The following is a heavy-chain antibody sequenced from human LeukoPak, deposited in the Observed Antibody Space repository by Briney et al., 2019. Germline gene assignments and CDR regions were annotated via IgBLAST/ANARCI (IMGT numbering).Heavy chain of an antibody. CDR1: GGTFSSYA. CDR2: IIPIFGTA. V-gene: IGHV1-69*13. Sequence: GASVKVSYKASGGTFSSYAISWVRQAPGQGLEWMGGIIPIFGTANYAQKFQGRVTITADESTSTAYMELSSLRSEDTAVYYCARQLDGYSVSVGAFDIWGQGTMVTVSS. CDR3: ARQLDGYSVSVGAFDI. J-gene: IGHJ3*02. D-gene: IGHD5/OR15-5a*01.